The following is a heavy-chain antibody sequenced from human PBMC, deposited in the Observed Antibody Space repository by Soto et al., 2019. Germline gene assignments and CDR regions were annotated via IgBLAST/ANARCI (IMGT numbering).Heavy chain of an antibody. CDR3: ARDAEGYCSGGSCSDAFDI. Sequence: PGGSLRLSCAASGFTFSSYAMHWVRQAPGKGLEWVAVISYDGSNKYYADSVKGRFTISRDNSKNTLYLQMNSLRAEDTAVYYCARDAEGYCSGGSCSDAFDIWGQGTMVTVSS. CDR2: ISYDGSNK. D-gene: IGHD2-15*01. CDR1: GFTFSSYA. J-gene: IGHJ3*02. V-gene: IGHV3-30-3*01.